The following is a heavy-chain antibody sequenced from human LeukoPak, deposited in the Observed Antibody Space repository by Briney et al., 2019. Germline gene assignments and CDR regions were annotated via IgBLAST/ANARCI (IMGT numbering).Heavy chain of an antibody. CDR1: GYTFTSYG. V-gene: IGHV1-18*01. CDR2: ISAYNGNT. D-gene: IGHD3-22*01. J-gene: IGHJ5*02. CDR3: ARLPDYYDSSWFDH. Sequence: ASVKVSCKASGYTFTSYGISWVRQAPGQGLEWMGWISAYNGNTNYAQKLQGRVTMTTDTSTSTAYMELRSLKSDDTAVYYCARLPDYYDSSWFDHWGQGTLVTVSS.